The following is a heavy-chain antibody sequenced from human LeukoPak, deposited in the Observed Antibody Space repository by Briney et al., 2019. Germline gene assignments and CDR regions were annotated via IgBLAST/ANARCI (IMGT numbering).Heavy chain of an antibody. CDR1: GGSISSYY. J-gene: IGHJ4*02. Sequence: SETLSLTCTVSGGSISSYYWSWIRQPPGKGLEWIGYIYYSGSTNYNPSLKSRVTISVDTSKNQFSLKLSSVTAADTAVYYCARRPRNSGTDDGPSGLDHWGQGTLVTVSS. CDR2: IYYSGST. V-gene: IGHV4-59*08. D-gene: IGHD1-26*01. CDR3: ARRPRNSGTDDGPSGLDH.